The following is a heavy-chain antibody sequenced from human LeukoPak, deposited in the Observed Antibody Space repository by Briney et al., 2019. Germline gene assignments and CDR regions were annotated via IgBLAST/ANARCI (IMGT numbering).Heavy chain of an antibody. CDR2: ISYDGSNK. J-gene: IGHJ4*02. Sequence: GGSLRLSCAASGFTFSSYAMHWVRQAPGKGLEWVAVISYDGSNKYYADSVKGRLTISRDNSKNTLYLQMNSLRAEDTAVYYCAKGPLLIAAAGKIDYWGQGTLVTVSS. CDR1: GFTFSSYA. CDR3: AKGPLLIAAAGKIDY. V-gene: IGHV3-30-3*01. D-gene: IGHD6-13*01.